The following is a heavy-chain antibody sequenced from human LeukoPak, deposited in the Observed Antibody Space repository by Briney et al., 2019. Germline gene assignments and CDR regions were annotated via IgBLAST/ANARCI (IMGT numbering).Heavy chain of an antibody. D-gene: IGHD3-22*01. J-gene: IGHJ4*02. CDR3: AKDTRYYDSSGYYRLDY. V-gene: IGHV3-23*01. CDR1: GFIFSSYA. CDR2: LGGSGSTT. Sequence: GSLRLSCAASGFIFSSYAMSWVRQAPGRGLEWVSSLGGSGSTTYYADSVKGRFTISRDSSKNALYLQMNSLRAEDTAVYYCAKDTRYYDSSGYYRLDYWGQGTLVTVSS.